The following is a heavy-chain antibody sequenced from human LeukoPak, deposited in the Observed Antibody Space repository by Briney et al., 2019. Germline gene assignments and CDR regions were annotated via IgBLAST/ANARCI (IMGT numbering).Heavy chain of an antibody. D-gene: IGHD3-16*02. CDR2: ISSSSSYI. V-gene: IGHV3-21*01. CDR1: GFTFSSYS. CDR3: ARDGGTPSHDYIWGSYRSVGAFDI. J-gene: IGHJ3*02. Sequence: GGSLRLSCAASGFTFSSYSMNWVRQAPGKGLEWVSSISSSSSYIYYADSVKGRFTISRDNAKNSLYLQMNSLRAEDTAVYYCARDGGTPSHDYIWGSYRSVGAFDIWGQGTMVTVSS.